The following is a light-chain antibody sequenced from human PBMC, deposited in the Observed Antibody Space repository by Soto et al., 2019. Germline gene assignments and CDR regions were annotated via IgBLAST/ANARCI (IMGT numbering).Light chain of an antibody. CDR1: QSVNSW. V-gene: IGKV1-5*01. CDR3: QQFSSSSRT. CDR2: GVS. J-gene: IGKJ1*01. Sequence: DIQMTQSPSTLSAYVGDRVTITCRASQSVNSWLAWYQQKPGRAPKLLIYGVSNLDSGVPSRFSGSGSGTEFTLTISSLQPDDFATYYCQQFSSSSRTFGQGTKV.